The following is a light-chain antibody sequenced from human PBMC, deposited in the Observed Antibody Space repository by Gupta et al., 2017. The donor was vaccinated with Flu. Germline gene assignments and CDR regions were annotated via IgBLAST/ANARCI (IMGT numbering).Light chain of an antibody. CDR3: MQSGQLPWT. J-gene: IGKJ1*01. CDR2: GVS. V-gene: IGKV2D-29*01. CDR1: WSLLQSDGMTY. Sequence: SCKFRWSLLQSDGMTYFDWFLQRPGQPPQLLIQGVSNRFSGVPDRFSGSGSGTDFTLKITRVEAEDFGVYYCMQSGQLPWTFGQGTKVEI.